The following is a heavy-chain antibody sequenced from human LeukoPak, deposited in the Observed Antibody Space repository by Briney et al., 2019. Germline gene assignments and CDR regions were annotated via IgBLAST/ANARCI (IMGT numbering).Heavy chain of an antibody. CDR3: ARESSSSEDY. Sequence: ASVKVSCEAPGYIFTAYYMHWVRQAPGQGLEWMGWISAYNGNTNYAQKLQGRVTMTTDTSTSIAYMELRSLRSDDTAVYYCARESSSSEDYWGQGTLVTVSS. D-gene: IGHD6-6*01. CDR2: ISAYNGNT. CDR1: GYIFTAYY. J-gene: IGHJ4*02. V-gene: IGHV1-18*04.